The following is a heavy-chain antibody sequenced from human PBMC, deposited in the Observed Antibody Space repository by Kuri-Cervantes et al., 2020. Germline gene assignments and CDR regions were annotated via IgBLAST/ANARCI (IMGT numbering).Heavy chain of an antibody. CDR2: IKQDGSEK. CDR1: GFTFSSYW. D-gene: IGHD2-21*01. V-gene: IGHV3-7*01. Sequence: GESLKISCAASGFTFSSYWMSWVRQAPGKGLEWVANIKQDGSEKYYVDSVKGRFTISRDNAKNSLYLRMNSLRAEDTAVYYCAKGHRYGMDVWGQGTTVTVSS. CDR3: AKGHRYGMDV. J-gene: IGHJ6*02.